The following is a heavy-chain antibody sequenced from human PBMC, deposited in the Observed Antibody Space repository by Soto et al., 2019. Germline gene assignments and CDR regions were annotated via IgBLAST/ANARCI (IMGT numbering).Heavy chain of an antibody. CDR2: IYYSGST. D-gene: IGHD2-2*01. J-gene: IGHJ4*02. CDR3: ARQKWYLPDY. V-gene: IGHV4-39*01. CDR1: GGSISSSSYY. Sequence: QLQLQESGPGLVKPSETLSLTCTVSGGSISSSSYYWGWIRQPPGKGLEWIGRIYYSGSTYYNPSLKSRVPISVDTSKNQFSLKLSSVTAADTAVYYCARQKWYLPDYWGQGTLVTVSS.